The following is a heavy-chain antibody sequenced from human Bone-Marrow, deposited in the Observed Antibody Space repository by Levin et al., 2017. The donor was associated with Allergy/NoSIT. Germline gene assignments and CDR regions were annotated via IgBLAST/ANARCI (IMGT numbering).Heavy chain of an antibody. CDR3: ARLQGDGLLSAFEI. CDR2: VYSDGRT. V-gene: IGHV3-66*04. D-gene: IGHD3-10*01. J-gene: IGHJ4*02. Sequence: GGSLRLSCAVSGLTVSINYMSWVRQTPGKGLEWISVVYSDGRTYYADSVKGRFTISRDNSKNTVYLQMNSLRAEDTAMYYCARLQGDGLLSAFEIWGQGTLLTVSS. CDR1: GLTVSINY.